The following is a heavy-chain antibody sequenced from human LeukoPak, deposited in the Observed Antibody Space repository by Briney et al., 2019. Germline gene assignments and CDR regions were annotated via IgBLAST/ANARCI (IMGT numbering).Heavy chain of an antibody. J-gene: IGHJ3*02. CDR3: ARVLPIVVVTDGLDVFDI. D-gene: IGHD2-21*02. CDR1: GGSISRYD. Sequence: PSETLSPTCTISGGSISRYDWSWIRQPPGKGLEWIGNIYYSGSTKYNPSLQSRVTISVDTSKNQFSLKLHSVTAADTAVYYCARVLPIVVVTDGLDVFDIWGQGTMVTVSS. V-gene: IGHV4-59*01. CDR2: IYYSGST.